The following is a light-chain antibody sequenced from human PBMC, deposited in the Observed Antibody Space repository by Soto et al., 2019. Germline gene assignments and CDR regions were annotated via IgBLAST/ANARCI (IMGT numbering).Light chain of an antibody. J-gene: IGKJ4*01. V-gene: IGKV3-11*01. CDR3: HQRSNWPTT. CDR1: QSVSSN. CDR2: DAS. Sequence: ENVLTQSPATLSLSPGERATLSCRASQSVSSNLAWYQQKPGQAPRLLIYDASNRATGIPARFSGSGSGTDFTLTISSLQPEDFAVYYCHQRSNWPTTFGGGTKVDIK.